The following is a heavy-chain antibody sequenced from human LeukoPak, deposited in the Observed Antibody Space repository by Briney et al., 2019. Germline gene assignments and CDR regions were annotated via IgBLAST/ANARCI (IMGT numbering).Heavy chain of an antibody. CDR2: ISTGSSYI. D-gene: IGHD2-2*01. V-gene: IGHV3-21*01. CDR3: AGAHCSSSSCYLVYYYYGMDV. Sequence: GGSLRLSCAASGFTFSSYSMNWVRQAPGKGLEWVSSISTGSSYIYYADSVKGRFTISRDNAKNSLYLQMNSLRAEDTAVYYCAGAHCSSSSCYLVYYYYGMDVWGQGTTVTVSS. CDR1: GFTFSSYS. J-gene: IGHJ6*02.